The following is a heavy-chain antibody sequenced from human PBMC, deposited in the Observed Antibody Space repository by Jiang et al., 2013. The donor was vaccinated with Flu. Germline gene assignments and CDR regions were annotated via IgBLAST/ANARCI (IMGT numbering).Heavy chain of an antibody. CDR3: ARLRVQNQYCIIISCYYFDY. CDR1: GDSISGSSYY. J-gene: IGHJ4*02. D-gene: IGHD3-16*01. V-gene: IGHV4-39*01. CDR2: IYYSGST. Sequence: GSGLVKPSETLSLTCTVSGDSISGSSYYWGWVRQPPGKGLEWIGSIYYSGSTHYNPSLKSRVTMSVDTSKNQFSLKLNSVTAADTAVYSCARLRVQNQYCIIISCYYFDYWGQGTLVTVSS.